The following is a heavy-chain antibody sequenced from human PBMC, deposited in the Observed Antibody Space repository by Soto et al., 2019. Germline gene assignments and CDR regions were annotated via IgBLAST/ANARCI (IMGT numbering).Heavy chain of an antibody. CDR1: GGSISSGGYY. D-gene: IGHD6-13*01. CDR2: IYYSGST. CDR3: ARAEAAAGADNWFDP. Sequence: SETLSLTCTVSGGSISSGGYYWSWIRQHPGKGLEWIGYIYYSGSTYYNPSLKSRVTISVDTSKNQFSLKLSSVTAADTAVYYCARAEAAAGADNWFDPWGQGTLVTVST. V-gene: IGHV4-31*03. J-gene: IGHJ5*02.